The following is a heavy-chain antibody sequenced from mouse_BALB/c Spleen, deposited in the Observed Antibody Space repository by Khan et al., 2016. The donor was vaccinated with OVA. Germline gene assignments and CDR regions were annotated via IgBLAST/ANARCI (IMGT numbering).Heavy chain of an antibody. J-gene: IGHJ4*01. V-gene: IGHV2-6*02. CDR2: IWSDGST. D-gene: IGHD2-3*01. Sequence: VQLQESGPGLVAPSQSLSITCTVSGFSLTSYGVHWVRQPPGKGLEWLVVIWSDGSTNYNSVLNSRLSISKDNSKSHVFLKMNSLQTDDTAIYYCARWFDGYSSLYAMDYWGQGTSVTVSS. CDR3: ARWFDGYSSLYAMDY. CDR1: GFSLTSYG.